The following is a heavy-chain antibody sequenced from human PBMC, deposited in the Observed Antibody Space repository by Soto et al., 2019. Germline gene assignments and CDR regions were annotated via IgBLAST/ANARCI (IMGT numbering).Heavy chain of an antibody. CDR2: ISYDGINK. CDR1: GFTFSSYG. V-gene: IGHV3-30*18. J-gene: IGHJ4*02. D-gene: IGHD4-17*01. Sequence: QVQLVESGGGVVQPGRSLRLSCAASGFTFSSYGMHWVRQAPGKGLEWVAFISYDGINKYYADSVKGRFTISRDNSKNTLYLQMSSLRAEETAVYYCAKDRWVRQLRSYFDYWGQGTRVNVSS. CDR3: AKDRWVRQLRSYFDY.